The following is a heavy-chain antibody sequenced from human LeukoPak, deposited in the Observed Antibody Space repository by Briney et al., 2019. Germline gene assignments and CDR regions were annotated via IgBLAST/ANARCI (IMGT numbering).Heavy chain of an antibody. D-gene: IGHD3-16*01. CDR2: IYYSGST. Sequence: SETLSLTCTVSGGSISNYYWSWIRQPPGKGLEWIGYIYYSGSTNYNPSLKSRVTISVDTSKNQFSLKLSSVTAADTAVYYCARDLGYYFDYWGQGTLVTVSS. V-gene: IGHV4-59*01. CDR3: ARDLGYYFDY. CDR1: GGSISNYY. J-gene: IGHJ4*02.